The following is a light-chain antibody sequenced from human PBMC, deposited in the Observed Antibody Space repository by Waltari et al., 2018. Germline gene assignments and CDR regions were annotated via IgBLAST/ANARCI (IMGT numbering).Light chain of an antibody. V-gene: IGKV1-39*01. CDR2: AVS. CDR1: QSILTY. CDR3: QQTYSVPLT. Sequence: DIQMTQSPSSLSASVGDRVTITCRPSQSILTYLNWYQQKPGKAPKVMISAVSTLHRGVPSRFSGSGSGTDFTLTISSLQPEDFATYYCQQTYSVPLTFGGGTKVEVK. J-gene: IGKJ4*01.